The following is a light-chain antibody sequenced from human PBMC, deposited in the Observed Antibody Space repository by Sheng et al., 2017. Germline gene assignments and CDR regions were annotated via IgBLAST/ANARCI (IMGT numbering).Light chain of an antibody. CDR1: SSNIGAGYD. V-gene: IGLV1-40*01. Sequence: QSVLTQPPSVSGAPGQRVTISCTGSSSNIGAGYDVHWYQQLPGTAPKLLIYDNNNRPSGVPDRFSGSKSGTSASLAITGLQAEDEADYYCHSYDDSREDVFGMGPSHR. CDR3: HSYDDSREDV. CDR2: DNN. J-gene: IGLJ1*01.